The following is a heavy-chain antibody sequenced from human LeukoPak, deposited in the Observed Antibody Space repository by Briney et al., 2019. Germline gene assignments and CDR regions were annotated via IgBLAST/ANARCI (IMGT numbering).Heavy chain of an antibody. CDR3: AQGDSNWVPDY. CDR2: IRYDASNK. D-gene: IGHD2-15*01. V-gene: IGHV3-30*02. CDR1: GFTFSSYD. Sequence: GGSLRLSCAASGFTFSSYDIHWVRQAPGKGLEWVAFIRYDASNKYYVDSVKGRFTISRDNSKNTLFLQMSSLRAEDTAVYYCAQGDSNWVPDYWGQGTLVTVSS. J-gene: IGHJ4*02.